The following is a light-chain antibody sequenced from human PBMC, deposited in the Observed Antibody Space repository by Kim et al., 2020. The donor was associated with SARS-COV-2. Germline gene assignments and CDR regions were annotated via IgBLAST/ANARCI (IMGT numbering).Light chain of an antibody. V-gene: IGLV3-1*01. CDR3: QAWDSSTVV. J-gene: IGLJ2*01. Sequence: VSPGPTARITCSGDKVGDKYVCWYQQKPGQSPVLGIYQDTKRPSGIPERFSGSNSGNTATLTISGTQAMDEADYYCQAWDSSTVVFGGGTKLNVL. CDR2: QDT. CDR1: KVGDKY.